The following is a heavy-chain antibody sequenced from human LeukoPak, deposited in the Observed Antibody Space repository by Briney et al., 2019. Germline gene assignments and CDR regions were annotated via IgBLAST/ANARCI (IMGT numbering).Heavy chain of an antibody. CDR1: GYTFTNYD. Sequence: GASVKVSCKASGYTFTNYDVNWVRQATGQGLEWMGWMNPNSGNTGYAQKFQGRVTMTRNTSISTAYMELSSLRSEDTAVYYCARPPSIGGSYYSYGMDVWGQGTTVTVSS. J-gene: IGHJ6*02. CDR2: MNPNSGNT. D-gene: IGHD3-10*01. CDR3: ARPPSIGGSYYSYGMDV. V-gene: IGHV1-8*01.